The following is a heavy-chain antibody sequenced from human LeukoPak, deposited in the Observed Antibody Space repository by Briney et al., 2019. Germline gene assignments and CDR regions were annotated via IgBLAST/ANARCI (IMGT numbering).Heavy chain of an antibody. CDR2: IITYNGNT. CDR3: AREVPYDSSFYYQPFDY. J-gene: IGHJ4*02. D-gene: IGHD3-22*01. CDR1: GYHFTSYG. Sequence: ASVEISFKAPGYHFTSYGIGWVRPATGQGREWMGWIITYNGNTTYAQKLQGRVTMTTDTSTSTAYMNLRSLRSDDTAVYYCAREVPYDSSFYYQPFDYWGQGTLVTVSS. V-gene: IGHV1-18*01.